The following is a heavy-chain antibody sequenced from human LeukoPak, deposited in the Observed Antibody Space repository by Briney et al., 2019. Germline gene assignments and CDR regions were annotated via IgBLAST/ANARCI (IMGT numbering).Heavy chain of an antibody. V-gene: IGHV3-23*01. CDR3: TKVRSGSSNWALRVFDY. CDR1: GFTFSSEA. J-gene: IGHJ4*02. D-gene: IGHD6-13*01. Sequence: GGSLRLSCAVSGFTFSSEAMGWVRQLPGGGLEWVSTISPAGGTTYYAESMKGRFTISRDNSKSTLYLQMNSLRVEDTAVYYCTKVRSGSSNWALRVFDYWGQGALVTVSS. CDR2: ISPAGGTT.